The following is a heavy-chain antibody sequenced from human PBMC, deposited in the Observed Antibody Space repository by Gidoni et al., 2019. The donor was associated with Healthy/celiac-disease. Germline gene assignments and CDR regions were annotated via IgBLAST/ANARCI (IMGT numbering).Heavy chain of an antibody. CDR1: GYTFTSYY. CDR2: INPRGGST. D-gene: IGHD3-10*01. Sequence: QVQLVQSGAEVKKPGASVKVSCKASGYTFTSYYMHWVRQAPGQGLEWMGIINPRGGSTSYAQKFQGRVTMTRDTSTSTVYMELSSLRSEDTAVDYCARDLSGPPTSYGMDVWGQGTTVTVSS. CDR3: ARDLSGPPTSYGMDV. J-gene: IGHJ6*02. V-gene: IGHV1-46*01.